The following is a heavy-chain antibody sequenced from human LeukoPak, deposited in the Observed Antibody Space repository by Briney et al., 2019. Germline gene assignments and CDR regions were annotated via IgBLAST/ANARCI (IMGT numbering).Heavy chain of an antibody. CDR2: IYSGGST. D-gene: IGHD5-24*01. J-gene: IGHJ3*02. Sequence: GGSLRLSCAASGFTVSSNYMSWVRQAPGKGLEWVSVIYSGGSTYYADSVKGRFTISRDTSKTSLYLQMNSLRAEDTAVYYCARFLTYRDYVFDIWGQGTMVTVSS. CDR3: ARFLTYRDYVFDI. CDR1: GFTVSSNY. V-gene: IGHV3-53*01.